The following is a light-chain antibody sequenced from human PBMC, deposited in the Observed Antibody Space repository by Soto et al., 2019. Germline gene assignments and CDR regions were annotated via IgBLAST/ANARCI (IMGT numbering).Light chain of an antibody. CDR3: HQYYSSIT. CDR2: ASS. J-gene: IGKJ4*01. Sequence: EIVLTQSPGTLSLSPGEGATLSCRASQVVDNNFLAWYQQRPGQAPRLLIYASSRRATGIPDRFSGSGSGTDFTLTLSRVGPEDIAVYFCHQYYSSITFGGGTKVEVK. CDR1: QVVDNNF. V-gene: IGKV3-20*01.